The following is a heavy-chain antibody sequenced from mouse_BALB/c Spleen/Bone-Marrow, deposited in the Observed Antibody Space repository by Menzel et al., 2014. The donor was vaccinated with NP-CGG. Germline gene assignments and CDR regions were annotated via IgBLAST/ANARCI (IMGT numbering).Heavy chain of an antibody. CDR1: GFTFSSFG. V-gene: IGHV5-17*02. D-gene: IGHD4-1*01. Sequence: EVKLMESGGGLVQPGGSRKLSCAASGFTFSSFGMHWVRQAPEKGLEWVAYISSGSSTIFYADTLKGRFTVSRDNPKNTLFLQMTSLRSEDTAMYYCTRGGNWDDFDYRGQGTTLTVSS. J-gene: IGHJ2*01. CDR3: TRGGNWDDFDY. CDR2: ISSGSSTI.